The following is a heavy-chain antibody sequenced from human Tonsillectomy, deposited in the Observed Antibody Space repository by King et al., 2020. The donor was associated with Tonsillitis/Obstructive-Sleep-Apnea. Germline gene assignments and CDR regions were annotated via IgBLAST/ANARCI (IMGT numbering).Heavy chain of an antibody. V-gene: IGHV1-69*12. CDR1: GGTFSSYA. D-gene: IGHD2-2*01. CDR2: IIPIFGTA. CDR3: ARVAGYCSSTSCYGGLDS. J-gene: IGHJ4*02. Sequence: VQLVQSGAEVKKPGSSVKVSCKASGGTFSSYAISWVRQAPGQGLEWMGGIIPIFGTANHAQKFQGRVTITADESTSTAYMELSSLRSEDTAVYYWARVAGYCSSTSCYGGLDSWGQGTLVTVSS.